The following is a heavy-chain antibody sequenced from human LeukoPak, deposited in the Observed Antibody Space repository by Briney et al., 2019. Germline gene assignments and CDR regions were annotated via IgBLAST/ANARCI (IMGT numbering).Heavy chain of an antibody. CDR1: GGSFTFTSHA. J-gene: IGHJ3*01. Sequence: ASVKVSCKASGGSFTFTSHAISWVRQAPGQGLEWMGGLIPIYGSANYAQKFQGGVTITSDESTRTVYMELSSLRPEDSAVYYCAGFFYDNSGDAFDLWGQGTMVTVSS. V-gene: IGHV1-69*13. CDR2: LIPIYGSA. CDR3: AGFFYDNSGDAFDL. D-gene: IGHD3-22*01.